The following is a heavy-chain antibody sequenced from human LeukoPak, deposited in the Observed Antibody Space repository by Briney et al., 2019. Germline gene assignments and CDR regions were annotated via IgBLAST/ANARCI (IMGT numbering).Heavy chain of an antibody. D-gene: IGHD3-3*01. CDR2: IYYSGST. J-gene: IGHJ6*02. V-gene: IGHV4-59*01. CDR1: GGSISSYY. Sequence: SETLSLTWTVSGGSISSYYWSWIRQPPGKGLEWIGYIYYSGSTNYNPSLKSRVTISVDTSKNQFSLKLSSVTAADTAVYYCARAGDFWSGYYSYGMDVWGQGTTVTVSS. CDR3: ARAGDFWSGYYSYGMDV.